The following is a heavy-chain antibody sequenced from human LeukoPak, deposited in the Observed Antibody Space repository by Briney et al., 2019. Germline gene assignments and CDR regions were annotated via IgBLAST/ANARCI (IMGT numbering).Heavy chain of an antibody. V-gene: IGHV3-49*04. Sequence: PGGSLRLSCAASGFTFSSSYMSWVRQAPGKGLEWIGFISGGTTEYAASVKGRFTISRDDSTSIAYLQMNSLTTEDTAVYYCSRGSGWLSVYWGQGTLVTVSS. CDR2: ISGGTT. D-gene: IGHD6-19*01. CDR1: GFTFSSSY. J-gene: IGHJ4*02. CDR3: SRGSGWLSVY.